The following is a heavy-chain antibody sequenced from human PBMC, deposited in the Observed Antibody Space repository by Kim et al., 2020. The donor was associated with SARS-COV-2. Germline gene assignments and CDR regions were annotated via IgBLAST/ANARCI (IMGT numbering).Heavy chain of an antibody. CDR1: GGSFSGYY. CDR2: INHSGST. Sequence: SETLSLTCAVYGGSFSGYYWSWIRQPPGKGLEWIGEINHSGSTNYNPSLKSRVTISVDTSKNQFSLKLSSVTAADTAVYYCARRWEDVVPAAFGIRYYY. CDR3: ARRWEDVVPAAFGIRYYY. D-gene: IGHD2-2*01. J-gene: IGHJ6*01. V-gene: IGHV4-34*01.